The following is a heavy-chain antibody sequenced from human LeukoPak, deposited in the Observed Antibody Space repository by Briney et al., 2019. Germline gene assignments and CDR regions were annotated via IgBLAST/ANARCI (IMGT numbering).Heavy chain of an antibody. D-gene: IGHD2-8*01. V-gene: IGHV4-34*01. CDR3: ARRPRMKAFDI. J-gene: IGHJ3*02. CDR2: INHSGST. Sequence: SETLSLTCAVYGGSFSGYYRSWIRQPPGKGLEWIGEINHSGSTNYNPSLKSRVTISVDTSKNQFSLKLSSVTAADTAVYYCARRPRMKAFDIWGQGTMVTVSS. CDR1: GGSFSGYY.